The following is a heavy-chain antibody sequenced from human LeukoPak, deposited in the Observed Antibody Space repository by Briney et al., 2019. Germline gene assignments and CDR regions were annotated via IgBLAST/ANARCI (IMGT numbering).Heavy chain of an antibody. Sequence: PGGSLRLSCAASGFTFSIYAMSWVRQAPGKGLEWVSAISGSGGSTYYADSVKGRFTISRDNSKNTLYLQMNSLRAEDTAVYYCAKRNYYDSSGYYSWYYGMDVWGQGTTVTVSS. CDR1: GFTFSIYA. D-gene: IGHD3-22*01. V-gene: IGHV3-23*01. CDR2: ISGSGGST. CDR3: AKRNYYDSSGYYSWYYGMDV. J-gene: IGHJ6*02.